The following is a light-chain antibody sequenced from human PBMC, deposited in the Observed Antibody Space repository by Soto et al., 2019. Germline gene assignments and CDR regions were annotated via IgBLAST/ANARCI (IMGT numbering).Light chain of an antibody. CDR2: YDD. CDR1: SSNIGNNA. Sequence: QSVLTQPPSVSEAPRQRVTISCSGSSSNIGNNAVHWYQQLPGEAPKLLIYYDDLLPSGVSDRFSGSKSGTSASLAISGLQSEDEADYYCAAWDDRLSGWVFGGGTKVTVL. V-gene: IGLV1-36*01. CDR3: AAWDDRLSGWV. J-gene: IGLJ3*02.